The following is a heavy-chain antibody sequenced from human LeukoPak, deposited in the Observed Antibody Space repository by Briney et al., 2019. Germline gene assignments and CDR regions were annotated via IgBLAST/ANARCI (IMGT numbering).Heavy chain of an antibody. CDR2: ISGSGGST. V-gene: IGHV3-23*01. CDR1: GFTFSSYG. CDR3: AKAQVWVYYFDY. D-gene: IGHD5-18*01. Sequence: GGSLRLSCAASGFTFSSYGMSWVRQAPGKGLEWVSAISGSGGSTYYADSVKGRFTISRDNSKNTLYLQMNSLRAEDTAVYYCAKAQVWVYYFDYWGQGTLVTVS. J-gene: IGHJ4*02.